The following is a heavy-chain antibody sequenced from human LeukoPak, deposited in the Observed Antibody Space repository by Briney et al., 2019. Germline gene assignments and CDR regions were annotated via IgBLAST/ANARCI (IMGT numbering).Heavy chain of an antibody. J-gene: IGHJ4*02. CDR2: IKQDGSEK. Sequence: GGSLRLSCAASGFIFSSYWMSWVRQAPGKGLEWVANIKQDGSEKYYVDSVKGRFTISRDNAKNSLYLQMNSLRAEDTAVYYCARDLAVAGTKDYWGQGTLVTVSS. D-gene: IGHD6-19*01. V-gene: IGHV3-7*01. CDR3: ARDLAVAGTKDY. CDR1: GFIFSSYW.